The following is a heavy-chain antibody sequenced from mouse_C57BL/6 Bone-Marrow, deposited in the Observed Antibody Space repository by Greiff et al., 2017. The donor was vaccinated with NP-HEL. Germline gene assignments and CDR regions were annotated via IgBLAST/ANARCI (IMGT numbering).Heavy chain of an antibody. Sequence: QVHVKQPGAELVRPGSSVKLSCKASGYTFTSYWMHWVKQRPIQGLEWIGNIDPSDSETHYNQKFKDKATLTVDKSSSTAYMQLSSLTSEDSAVYYCARSGDSSGTYWYFDVWGTGTTVTVSS. CDR2: IDPSDSET. D-gene: IGHD3-2*02. V-gene: IGHV1-52*01. J-gene: IGHJ1*03. CDR3: ARSGDSSGTYWYFDV. CDR1: GYTFTSYW.